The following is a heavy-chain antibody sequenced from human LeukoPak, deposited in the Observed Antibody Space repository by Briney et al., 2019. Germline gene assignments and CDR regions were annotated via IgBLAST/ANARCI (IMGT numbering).Heavy chain of an antibody. CDR2: IYYSGST. CDR3: AREGAYSGSYYWFDP. D-gene: IGHD1-26*01. Sequence: SETLSLTCTVSGGSISSYYWSWIRQPPGKGLEWIGYIYYSGSTNYNPSLKSRVTISVDTSKNQFSLKLSSVTAADTAVYYCAREGAYSGSYYWFDPWGQGTLVTVSS. CDR1: GGSISSYY. V-gene: IGHV4-59*12. J-gene: IGHJ5*02.